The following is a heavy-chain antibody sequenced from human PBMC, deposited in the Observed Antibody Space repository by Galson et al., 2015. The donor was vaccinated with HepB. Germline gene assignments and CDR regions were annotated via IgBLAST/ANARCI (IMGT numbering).Heavy chain of an antibody. CDR3: ARYDSSGGAFDI. D-gene: IGHD3-22*01. CDR1: GFTFSDYY. J-gene: IGHJ3*02. V-gene: IGHV3-11*03. Sequence: SLRLSCAASGFTFSDYYMSWIRQAPGKGLEWVSYISSSSSYTNYADSVKGRFTISRDNAKNSLYLQMNSLRAEDTAVYYCARYDSSGGAFDIWGQGTMVTVSS. CDR2: ISSSSSYT.